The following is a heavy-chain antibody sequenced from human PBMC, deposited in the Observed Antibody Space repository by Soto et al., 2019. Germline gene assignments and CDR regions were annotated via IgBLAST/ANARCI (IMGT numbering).Heavy chain of an antibody. V-gene: IGHV2-5*02. D-gene: IGHD3-22*01. CDR2: IYWDDDK. J-gene: IGHJ5*02. CDR1: GFSLSTSGVG. CDR3: AHSDSSGYHNWFDP. Sequence: QITLKESGPTLVKPTQTLTLTCTFSGFSLSTSGVGVGWIRQPPGKALEWLALIYWDDDKRYSPSLKSRLTITKDTSKNQVVRTMTNMDPVDTATYYCAHSDSSGYHNWFDPWGQGTLVTVSS.